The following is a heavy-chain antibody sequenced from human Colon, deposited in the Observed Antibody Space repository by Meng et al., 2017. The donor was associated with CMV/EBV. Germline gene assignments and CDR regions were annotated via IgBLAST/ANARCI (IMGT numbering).Heavy chain of an antibody. CDR3: ATVSSGYYLYFQH. D-gene: IGHD3-22*01. J-gene: IGHJ1*01. CDR1: GYTFTGYY. CDR2: INPNSGGT. V-gene: IGHV1-2*02. Sequence: QVRLVQSGAEVRKPGASVKVACKASGYTFTGYYMHWVRQAPGQGLEWMGWINPNSGGTNYAQKFQGRVTMTRDTSISTAYMELSRLRSDDTAVYYCATVSSGYYLYFQHWGQGTLVTVSS.